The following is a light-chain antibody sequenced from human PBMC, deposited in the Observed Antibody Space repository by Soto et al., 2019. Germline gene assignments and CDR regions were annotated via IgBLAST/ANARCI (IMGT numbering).Light chain of an antibody. Sequence: QSALTQPASVSGSPGQSITISCTGTSSDVGSYNYVSWYQQHPGKAPKLMIYEVINRPSGVSNRFSGSKSGNTASLTISGLQAEDEADYYCSSYTSSSRYVFGTGTKLTVL. CDR2: EVI. CDR1: SSDVGSYNY. J-gene: IGLJ1*01. V-gene: IGLV2-14*01. CDR3: SSYTSSSRYV.